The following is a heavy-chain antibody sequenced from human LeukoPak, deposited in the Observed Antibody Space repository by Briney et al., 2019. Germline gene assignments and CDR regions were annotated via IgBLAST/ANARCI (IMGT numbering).Heavy chain of an antibody. CDR2: ISSSSSYT. J-gene: IGHJ4*02. V-gene: IGHV3-11*06. CDR1: GFTFSDYY. CDR3: ARDTKRFQKYYFDY. D-gene: IGHD3-3*01. Sequence: GGSLRLSCAASGFTFSDYYMRWIRQAPGKGLEWISYISSSSSYTNYADSVKGRFTISRDNAKNSLYLQMNSLRAEDTAVYYCARDTKRFQKYYFDYWGQGTLVTVSS.